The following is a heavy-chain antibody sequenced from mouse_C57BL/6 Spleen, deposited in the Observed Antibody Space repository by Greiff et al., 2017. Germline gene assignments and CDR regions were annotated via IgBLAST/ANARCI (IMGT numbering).Heavy chain of an antibody. CDR2: ILPGSGST. D-gene: IGHD1-1*01. J-gene: IGHJ3*01. CDR3: VGGEDYYGSSYPAWFAY. V-gene: IGHV1-9*01. Sequence: VQLQQSGAELMKPGASVKLSCKATGYTFTGYWIEWVKQRPGHGLEWIGEILPGSGSTNYNEKFKGKATFTADPSSNTAYMQLSSLTTEDSAVYYCVGGEDYYGSSYPAWFAYWGQGTLVTVSA. CDR1: GYTFTGYW.